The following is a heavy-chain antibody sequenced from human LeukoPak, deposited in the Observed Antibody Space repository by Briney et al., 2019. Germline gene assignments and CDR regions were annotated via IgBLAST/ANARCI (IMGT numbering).Heavy chain of an antibody. CDR3: ARSIVAAALLDY. Sequence: GGSLRLSCAGSGFTVSNNYMNWVRQAPGKGLEWVSVIYSSGNAYYADSVKGRFTLSRDNSKNTLYLQMNSLRAEDTAVYYCARSIVAAALLDYWGQGTLVTVSS. J-gene: IGHJ4*02. V-gene: IGHV3-66*01. CDR2: IYSSGNA. CDR1: GFTVSNNY. D-gene: IGHD6-13*01.